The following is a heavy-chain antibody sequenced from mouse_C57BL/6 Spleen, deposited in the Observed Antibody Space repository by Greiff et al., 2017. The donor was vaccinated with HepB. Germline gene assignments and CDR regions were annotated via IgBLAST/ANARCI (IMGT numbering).Heavy chain of an antibody. D-gene: IGHD4-1*01. CDR1: GYTFTDYE. CDR2: IDPETGGT. Sequence: VQLQQSGAELVRPGASVTLSCKASGYTFTDYEMHWVKQTPVHGLEWIGAIDPETGGTAYNQKFKGKAILTADKSSSTAYMELRSLTSEDSAVYYCTRELGRGGYFDYWGQGTTLTVSS. V-gene: IGHV1-15*01. CDR3: TRELGRGGYFDY. J-gene: IGHJ2*01.